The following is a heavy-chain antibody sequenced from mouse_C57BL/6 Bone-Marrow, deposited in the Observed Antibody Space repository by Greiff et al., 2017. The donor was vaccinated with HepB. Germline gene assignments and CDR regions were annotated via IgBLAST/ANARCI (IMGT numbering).Heavy chain of an antibody. CDR2: IRNKANNHAT. D-gene: IGHD3-3*01. Sequence: EVKVVESGGGLVQPGGSMKLSCAASGFTFSDAWMDWVRQSPEKGLVWVAEIRNKANNHATYYAESVKGRFTISRDDSKSSVYLQMNSLRAEDTGIYYCTRPGPGWYFDVWGTGTTVTVSS. CDR1: GFTFSDAW. J-gene: IGHJ1*03. CDR3: TRPGPGWYFDV. V-gene: IGHV6-6*01.